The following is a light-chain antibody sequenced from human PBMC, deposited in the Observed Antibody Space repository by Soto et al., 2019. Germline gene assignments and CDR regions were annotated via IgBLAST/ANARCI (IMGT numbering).Light chain of an antibody. J-gene: IGKJ2*01. V-gene: IGKV3-15*01. Sequence: EIVMTQSPATLSVSPGERATLSCRASQSVSSNLAWYQQKPAQAPRLLIYGASTRATGIPARFSGSGSGTEFTLTLSSLQSEDFAVYYCQQYNNWPPMYTFGQGTKLEIK. CDR2: GAS. CDR1: QSVSSN. CDR3: QQYNNWPPMYT.